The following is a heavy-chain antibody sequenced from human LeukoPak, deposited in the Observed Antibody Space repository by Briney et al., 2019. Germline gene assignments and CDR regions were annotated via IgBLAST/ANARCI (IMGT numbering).Heavy chain of an antibody. J-gene: IGHJ4*02. CDR3: ASGNDYGDYVPFDY. CDR2: INHSGTT. Sequence: PSETLSLTCAVYGGSFSGYYWSWIRQPPGKGLEWIGEINHSGTTKYNPSLKSRVTISVDTSKNQFSLKLSSVTAADTAVYYCASGNDYGDYVPFDYWGQGTLVTVSS. CDR1: GGSFSGYY. V-gene: IGHV4-34*01. D-gene: IGHD4-17*01.